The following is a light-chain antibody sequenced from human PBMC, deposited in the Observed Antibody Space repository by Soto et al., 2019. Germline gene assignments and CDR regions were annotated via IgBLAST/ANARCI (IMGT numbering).Light chain of an antibody. Sequence: DIQMTQSPSTLSASVGDRVTITCRASQSISTCLAWYQQKPGKVPQLPIYKASTLESGVPSRFSCSGSGKEFTLTIRSLQPDYFATYYCQQYKSYSPGYSFGQGTKLE. J-gene: IGKJ2*03. V-gene: IGKV1-5*03. CDR2: KAS. CDR1: QSISTC. CDR3: QQYKSYSPGYS.